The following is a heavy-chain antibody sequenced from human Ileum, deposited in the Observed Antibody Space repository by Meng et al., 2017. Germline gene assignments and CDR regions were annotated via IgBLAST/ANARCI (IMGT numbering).Heavy chain of an antibody. J-gene: IGHJ4*02. D-gene: IGHD6-13*01. V-gene: IGHV4-31*03. CDR2: IYYSGTT. Sequence: QVHLQESGPGLVKPSQTLCLTCTVSGGSISSGGYYWSWIRQHPGKGLEWIGDIYYSGTTYYNPSLKSRVTISVDTSKNQFSLKLSSVTAADTAVYYCAREPPAAAGTGADYWGQGTLVTVSS. CDR3: AREPPAAAGTGADY. CDR1: GGSISSGGYY.